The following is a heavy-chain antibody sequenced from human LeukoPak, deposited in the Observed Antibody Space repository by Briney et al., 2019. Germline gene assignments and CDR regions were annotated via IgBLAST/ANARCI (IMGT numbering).Heavy chain of an antibody. CDR3: AREHWNLYYFDY. V-gene: IGHV1-69*05. Sequence: ASVKVSCKASGGTFISHAISWVRQAPGQGLEWMGGIIPIFGSANYAQKFQGRVTITTDESTSTAYMELSSLRSEDTAVYYCAREHWNLYYFDYWGQGTLVTVSS. CDR2: IIPIFGSA. D-gene: IGHD1-1*01. CDR1: GGTFISHA. J-gene: IGHJ4*02.